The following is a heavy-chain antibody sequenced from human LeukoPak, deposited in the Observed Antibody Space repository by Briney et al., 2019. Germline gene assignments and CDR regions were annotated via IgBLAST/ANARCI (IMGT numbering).Heavy chain of an antibody. Sequence: SETLSLTCTVSGGSISSSSYYWGWIRQPPGKGLEWIGSIYYSGSTYYNPSLKSRVTISVDTSKDQFSLKLSSVTAADTAVYYCARGGRSSSRYYYYMDVWGKGTTVTVSS. CDR3: ARGGRSSSRYYYYMDV. V-gene: IGHV4-39*07. CDR2: IYYSGST. CDR1: GGSISSSSYY. D-gene: IGHD6-6*01. J-gene: IGHJ6*03.